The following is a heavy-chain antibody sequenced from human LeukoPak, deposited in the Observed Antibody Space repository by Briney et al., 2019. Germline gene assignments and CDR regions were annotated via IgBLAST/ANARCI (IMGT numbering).Heavy chain of an antibody. Sequence: SETLSLTCTVSGGSISSGDYYWSWIRQPPGKGLEWIAYMYYSGSTYYNPSLKSRVTMSADTSKNQLSLKLSSVTAANTAVYYCARPYYYDSRIDPWGQGILVTVSS. CDR2: MYYSGST. D-gene: IGHD3-22*01. CDR1: GGSISSGDYY. J-gene: IGHJ5*02. V-gene: IGHV4-30-4*01. CDR3: ARPYYYDSRIDP.